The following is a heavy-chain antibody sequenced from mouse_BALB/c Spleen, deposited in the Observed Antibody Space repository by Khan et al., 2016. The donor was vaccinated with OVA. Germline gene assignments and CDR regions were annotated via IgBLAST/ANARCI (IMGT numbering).Heavy chain of an antibody. CDR2: INPHIGET. D-gene: IGHD1-3*01. CDR1: GYSFTGYF. V-gene: IGHV1-20*02. CDR3: ARKSGSDVDY. J-gene: IGHJ2*01. Sequence: VQLQQSGPELVKPGASVKISCKASGYSFTGYFMNWVMQSHGKSLEWIGRINPHIGETFYNQKFKDKATLTVDESSTTAHMELRSLSSEDSAVYYCARKSGSDVDYWGQGTTLTVSS.